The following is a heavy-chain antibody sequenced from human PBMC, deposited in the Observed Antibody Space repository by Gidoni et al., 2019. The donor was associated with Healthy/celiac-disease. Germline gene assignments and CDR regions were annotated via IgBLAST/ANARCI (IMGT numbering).Heavy chain of an antibody. CDR2: IYYSGST. Sequence: QVQLQESGPGLVKPSETLSLTCTVSGGSISSHYWSWIRQPPGKGLEWIGYIYYSGSTNYNPSLKSRVTISVDTSKNQFSLKLSSVTAADTAVYYCARDGFWSGYIGGGRWFDPWVQGTLVTVSS. CDR1: GGSISSHY. J-gene: IGHJ5*02. D-gene: IGHD3-3*01. CDR3: ARDGFWSGYIGGGRWFDP. V-gene: IGHV4-59*11.